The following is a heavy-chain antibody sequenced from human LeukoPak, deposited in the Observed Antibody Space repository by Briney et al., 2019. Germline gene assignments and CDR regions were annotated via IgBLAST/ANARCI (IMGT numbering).Heavy chain of an antibody. J-gene: IGHJ4*02. CDR1: GGSISSYY. D-gene: IGHD6-6*01. V-gene: IGHV4-34*01. CDR2: INHSGST. CDR3: ARSGGAARRWFDY. Sequence: SETLSLTCTVSGGSISSYYWSWIRQPPGKGLEWIGEINHSGSTNYNPSLKSRVTISVDTSKNQFSLKLSSVTAADTAVYYCARSGGAARRWFDYWGQGTLVTVSS.